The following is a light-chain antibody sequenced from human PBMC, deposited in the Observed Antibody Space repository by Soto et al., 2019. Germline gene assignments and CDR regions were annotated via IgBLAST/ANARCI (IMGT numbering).Light chain of an antibody. J-gene: IGLJ1*01. V-gene: IGLV1-44*01. CDR3: AAWDDSLNGSYV. CDR1: SSNFGSNT. CDR2: SNN. Sequence: QSALAQPPSASGTPGQRVTISCSGSSSNFGSNTVNWYQQLPGTAPKLLIYSNNQRPSGVPDRFSGSKSGTSASLAISGLQSEDEADYYCAAWDDSLNGSYVFGTGTKVTVL.